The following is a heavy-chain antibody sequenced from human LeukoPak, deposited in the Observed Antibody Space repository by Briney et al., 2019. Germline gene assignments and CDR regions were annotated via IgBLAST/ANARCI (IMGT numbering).Heavy chain of an antibody. CDR2: ISAYNGNT. V-gene: IGHV1-18*01. J-gene: IGHJ3*02. CDR1: GYTFTSYG. CDR3: ARDEDGTGGSGAFDI. D-gene: IGHD2-15*01. Sequence: PGASVTVSCTASGYTFTSYGISWVRQAPGQGLEWMGWISAYNGNTNYAQKLQGRVTMTTDTSTSTAYMELRSLRSDDTAVYYCARDEDGTGGSGAFDIWGQGTMVTVSS.